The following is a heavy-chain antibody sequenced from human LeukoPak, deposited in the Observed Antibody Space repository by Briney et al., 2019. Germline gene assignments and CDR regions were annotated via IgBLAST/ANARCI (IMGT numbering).Heavy chain of an antibody. J-gene: IGHJ3*02. CDR1: GGTFSSYA. CDR3: ARDVVYYDSSGYSDAFDI. Sequence: SVKVSCKASGGTFSSYAISWVRQAPGQGLEWMGRIISILGIANYAQKFQGRVTITADKSTSTAYMELSSLRSEDTAVYYCARDVVYYDSSGYSDAFDIWGQGTMVTVSS. CDR2: IISILGIA. D-gene: IGHD3-22*01. V-gene: IGHV1-69*04.